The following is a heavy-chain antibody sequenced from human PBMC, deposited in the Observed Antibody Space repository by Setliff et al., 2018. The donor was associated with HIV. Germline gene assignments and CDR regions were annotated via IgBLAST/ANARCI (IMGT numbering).Heavy chain of an antibody. Sequence: SETLSLTCTVSGGSISSSSYYWGWIRQPPGKGLEWIGSIYNTGSTYHSPSLESRVTISIDTSKNQFSLKLSSVTAADTAVYYCSSGWYYFDYWGQGTLVTVSS. CDR2: IYNTGST. D-gene: IGHD6-19*01. CDR3: SSGWYYFDY. CDR1: GGSISSSSYY. J-gene: IGHJ4*02. V-gene: IGHV4-39*07.